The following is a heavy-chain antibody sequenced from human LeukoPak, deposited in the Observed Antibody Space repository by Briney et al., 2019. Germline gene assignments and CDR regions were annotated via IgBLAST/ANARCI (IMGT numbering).Heavy chain of an antibody. D-gene: IGHD2-2*01. CDR3: ARSPTSWYFDY. Sequence: GESLRLSCAASGFTFSGSGMQWVRQVPGKGLEWVAFIRYHGSDKFYADSVKGRFTISRDNSKNTLYLQMNSLRPQDTSVYYCARSPTSWYFDYWGQGTLVTVSS. J-gene: IGHJ4*02. CDR1: GFTFSGSG. V-gene: IGHV3-30*02. CDR2: IRYHGSDK.